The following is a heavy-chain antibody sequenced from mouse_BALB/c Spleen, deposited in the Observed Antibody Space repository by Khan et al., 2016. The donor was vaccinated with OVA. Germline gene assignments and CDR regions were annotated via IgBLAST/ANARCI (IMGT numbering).Heavy chain of an antibody. J-gene: IGHJ2*01. D-gene: IGHD1-1*02. CDR3: AREEAWYHVDH. Sequence: QVQLKDSGAELVRPGASVKLSCKTSGYIFTSYWIHWVKQRSGQGLEWIARIYPGTDNTYYNEKFKAKATMTADKSSSTAYMQLSSLKSEDADVYVCAREEAWYHVDHWGQGTTLTVSS. CDR2: IYPGTDNT. CDR1: GYIFTSYW. V-gene: IGHV1-76*01.